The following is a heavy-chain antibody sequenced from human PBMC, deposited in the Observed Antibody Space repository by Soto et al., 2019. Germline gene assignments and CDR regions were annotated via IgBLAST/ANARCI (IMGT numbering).Heavy chain of an antibody. D-gene: IGHD3-10*01. CDR3: GRDRGYNYFDY. V-gene: IGHV4-59*01. J-gene: IGHJ4*02. CDR1: GGSISNYY. CDR2: IYYSGNT. Sequence: SETLSLTCTVSGGSISNYYWSWIRQPPGKALEWIGYIYYSGNTDFNPSLKSRVTISVDTSKNQFSLNLSSVTAADTAVYYCGRDRGYNYFDYWGQGTLVTVSS.